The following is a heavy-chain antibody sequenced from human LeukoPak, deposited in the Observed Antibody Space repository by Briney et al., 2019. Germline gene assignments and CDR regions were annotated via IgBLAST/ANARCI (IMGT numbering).Heavy chain of an antibody. Sequence: SVKVSCKASGGTFSSYAISWVRQAPGQGLEWMGGIIPIFGTANYAQKFQGRVTITADESTSTAYMELSSLRSEDTAVYYCARGSYSNYYRFYYYYGMDVWGQGTTVTVSS. V-gene: IGHV1-69*13. CDR1: GGTFSSYA. D-gene: IGHD4-11*01. CDR3: ARGSYSNYYRFYYYYGMDV. J-gene: IGHJ6*02. CDR2: IIPIFGTA.